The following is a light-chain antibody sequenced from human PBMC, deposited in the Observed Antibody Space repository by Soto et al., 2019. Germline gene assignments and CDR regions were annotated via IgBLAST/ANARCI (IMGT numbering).Light chain of an antibody. Sequence: QSVLTQPPSVSSAPGQKVTISGSGSNSNIGANSVSCYQHLPGTAPKVVIYDDDKRPSGIPDRFSGSKSGTSATLDITGLQIGDEADYYCGTWHSTLSVEWVFGGGTKVTVL. CDR1: NSNIGANS. CDR3: GTWHSTLSVEWV. V-gene: IGLV1-51*01. CDR2: DDD. J-gene: IGLJ3*02.